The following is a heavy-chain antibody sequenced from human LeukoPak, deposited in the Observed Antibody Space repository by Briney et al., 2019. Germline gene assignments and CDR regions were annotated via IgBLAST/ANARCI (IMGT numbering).Heavy chain of an antibody. D-gene: IGHD5-12*01. J-gene: IGHJ4*02. Sequence: SETLSLTCNVSGYSISNGYYWGWIRQPPGKGLEWIGIIYHSGSNHYNPSLKSRVSISVDTSKNQFSLILTSVTAADTAVYYCARVDIVATIHFDHWGQGTLVTVSS. CDR2: IYHSGSN. V-gene: IGHV4-38-2*02. CDR1: GYSISNGYY. CDR3: ARVDIVATIHFDH.